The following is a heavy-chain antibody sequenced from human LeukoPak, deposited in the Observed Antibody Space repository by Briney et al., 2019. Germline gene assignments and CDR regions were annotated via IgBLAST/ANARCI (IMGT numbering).Heavy chain of an antibody. V-gene: IGHV4-34*01. CDR1: GGSFSGYY. J-gene: IGHJ5*02. CDR3: ARGLGDDILTGYYFRFWFDP. Sequence: SETLSLTCAVYGGSFSGYYWSWIRQPPGKGLEWIGEINHSGSTNYNPSLKSRVTISVDTSKNQFSLKLSSVTAADTAVYYCARGLGDDILTGYYFRFWFDPWGQGTLVTVSS. CDR2: INHSGST. D-gene: IGHD3-9*01.